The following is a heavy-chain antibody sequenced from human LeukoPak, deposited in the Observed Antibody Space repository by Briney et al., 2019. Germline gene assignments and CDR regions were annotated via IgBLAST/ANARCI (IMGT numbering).Heavy chain of an antibody. CDR2: IDPNSGGT. CDR1: GYTFTSYG. J-gene: IGHJ4*02. Sequence: ASVKVSCKASGYTFTSYGISWVRQAPGQGLEWMGWIDPNSGGTNYAQRFQDRVTMTRDTSISTAYMELTSLRYDDTAVYYCARGPSTGDFDYWGQGTLVTVSS. V-gene: IGHV1-2*02. CDR3: ARGPSTGDFDY. D-gene: IGHD7-27*01.